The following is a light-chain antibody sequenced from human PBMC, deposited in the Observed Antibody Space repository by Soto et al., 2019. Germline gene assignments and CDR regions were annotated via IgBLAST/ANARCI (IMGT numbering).Light chain of an antibody. CDR1: QTVSSSY. V-gene: IGKV3-20*01. Sequence: EIVLTQAPGAMSLSPRAGATLSYRASQTVSSSYLAWYQQKPGQAPRLLIYGASTRATGIPDRFSGSGSGTDFTLTISRLEPEDFAVYYCQQYGTSPRTFGQGTKVDIK. CDR2: GAS. CDR3: QQYGTSPRT. J-gene: IGKJ1*01.